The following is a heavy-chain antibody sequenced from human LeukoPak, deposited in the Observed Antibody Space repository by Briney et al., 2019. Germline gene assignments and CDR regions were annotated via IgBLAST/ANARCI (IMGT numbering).Heavy chain of an antibody. CDR2: LSYSGTT. Sequence: SETLSLTCTVPGGSINSNPYHWGWIRQPPGKGLEGIRTLSYSGTTYYNPSLNSRTSISGDTSNTQYSLKLSSVAAAETDVYYWVSAFVYRGGGALVTVSP. CDR1: GGSINSNPYH. CDR3: VSAFVY. V-gene: IGHV4-39*01. J-gene: IGHJ4*02.